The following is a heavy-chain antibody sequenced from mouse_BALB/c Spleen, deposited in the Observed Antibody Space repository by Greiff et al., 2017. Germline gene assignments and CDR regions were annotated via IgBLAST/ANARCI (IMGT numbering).Heavy chain of an antibody. J-gene: IGHJ4*01. D-gene: IGHD2-10*01. Sequence: VQLVESGPGLVAPSQSLSITCTVSGFSLTSYGVHWVRQPPGNGLEWLGVIWAGGSTNYNSALMSRLSISKDNSKSQVFLKMNSLQTDDTAMYYCARESSYYGNYVRGAMDYWGQGTSVTVSS. CDR3: ARESSYYGNYVRGAMDY. V-gene: IGHV2-9*02. CDR1: GFSLTSYG. CDR2: IWAGGST.